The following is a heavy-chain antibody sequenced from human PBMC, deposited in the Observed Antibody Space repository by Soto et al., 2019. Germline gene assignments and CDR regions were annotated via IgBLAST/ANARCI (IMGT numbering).Heavy chain of an antibody. Sequence: ASLKVSCKASGYTFTGYYMHWLRQAPGQGLEWMGWINPNSGGTNYAQKFQGWVTMTRDTSISTACMELSRLRSDDTAVYYCARGGGGYCTNGVCPDYYYYYMDVWGKGTTVTVSS. CDR2: INPNSGGT. CDR3: ARGGGGYCTNGVCPDYYYYYMDV. J-gene: IGHJ6*03. CDR1: GYTFTGYY. D-gene: IGHD2-8*01. V-gene: IGHV1-2*04.